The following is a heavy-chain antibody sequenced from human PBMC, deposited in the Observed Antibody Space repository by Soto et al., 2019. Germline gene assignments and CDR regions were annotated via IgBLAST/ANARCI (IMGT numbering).Heavy chain of an antibody. V-gene: IGHV1-3*04. Sequence: ASVKVSCTASGYTFTNNVIHWLRQAPGQTLEWMGWIHTAKGNTKYSQKFEARVTLTRDTVASTAYMELNSLRSDDTAVYYCARDPIWTYTWNYARLNYLDPWGQGTLVTVSS. D-gene: IGHD1-7*01. CDR2: IHTAKGNT. CDR1: GYTFTNNV. J-gene: IGHJ5*02. CDR3: ARDPIWTYTWNYARLNYLDP.